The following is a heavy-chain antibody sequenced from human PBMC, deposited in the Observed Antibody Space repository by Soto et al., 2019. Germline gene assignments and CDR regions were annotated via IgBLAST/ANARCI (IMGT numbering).Heavy chain of an antibody. J-gene: IGHJ6*02. D-gene: IGHD5-18*01. V-gene: IGHV4-59*01. CDR3: ARDNRGSSYGYYYYYGMDV. CDR1: GGSISSYY. Sequence: QVQLQESGPGLVKPSETLSLTCTVSGGSISSYYWSWIRQPPGKGLEWIGYIYYSGSTNYNPSLKSRVPISVDTPKNQFSLKLSSVTAADTAVYYCARDNRGSSYGYYYYYGMDVWGQGTTVTVSS. CDR2: IYYSGST.